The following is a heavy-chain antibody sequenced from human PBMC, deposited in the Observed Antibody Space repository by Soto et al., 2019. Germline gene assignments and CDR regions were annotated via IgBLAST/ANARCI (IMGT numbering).Heavy chain of an antibody. D-gene: IGHD6-13*01. V-gene: IGHV4-4*02. CDR2: IYHSGST. Sequence: QVQLQESGPGLVKPSGTLSLTCAVSGGSISSSNWWSWVRQPPGKGLEWIGEIYHSGSTNYNTYLKSRVTIAVDKSKNQFSLKLSSVTAADTAVYYCATGAPYSRSYNWFDPWGQGTMVTVS. CDR3: ATGAPYSRSYNWFDP. J-gene: IGHJ5*02. CDR1: GGSISSSNW.